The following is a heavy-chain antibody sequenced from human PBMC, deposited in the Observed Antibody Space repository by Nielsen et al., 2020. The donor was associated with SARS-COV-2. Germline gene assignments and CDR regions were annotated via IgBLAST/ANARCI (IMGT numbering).Heavy chain of an antibody. CDR2: IYPGDSDT. V-gene: IGHV5-51*01. D-gene: IGHD6-13*01. Sequence: GESLKISCKGSGYSFTSYWIGRVRQMPGKGLEWMGIIYPGDSDTRYSPSFQGQVTISADKSISTAYLQWSSLKASDTAMYYCARLGLRGAAAGTSWFDPWGQGTLVTVSS. CDR1: GYSFTSYW. CDR3: ARLGLRGAAAGTSWFDP. J-gene: IGHJ5*02.